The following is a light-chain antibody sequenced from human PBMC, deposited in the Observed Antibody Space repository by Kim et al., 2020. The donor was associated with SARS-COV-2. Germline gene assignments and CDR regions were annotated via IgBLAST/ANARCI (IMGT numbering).Light chain of an antibody. J-gene: IGKJ4*01. CDR2: AAS. CDR3: LQHSNYPLT. V-gene: IGKV1-17*03. Sequence: SGGSRITTSCRGNQVIRNSLAWFQQRPGKVPRRLIYAASSLQSGVPSRFSGSGSGTEFTLTISSLQPEDFATYYCLQHSNYPLTFGGGTKVDIK. CDR1: QVIRNS.